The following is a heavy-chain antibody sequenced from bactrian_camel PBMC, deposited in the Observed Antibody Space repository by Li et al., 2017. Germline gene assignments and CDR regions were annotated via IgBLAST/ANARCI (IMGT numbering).Heavy chain of an antibody. CDR1: GYSSLC. V-gene: IGHV3S53*01. Sequence: LVESGGGSVQAGGSLNLSCATSGYSSLCMGWFRQAPGKGREGVAAIGSDGSTRYADSVKGRFTISNDKSWMTVHLQMDNLKAEDTATYYCAARVAFRRGGYCYPTQPDFGAVGQGTQVTVS. CDR3: AARVAFRRGGYCYPTQPDFGA. D-gene: IGHD2*01. CDR2: IGSDGST. J-gene: IGHJ6*01.